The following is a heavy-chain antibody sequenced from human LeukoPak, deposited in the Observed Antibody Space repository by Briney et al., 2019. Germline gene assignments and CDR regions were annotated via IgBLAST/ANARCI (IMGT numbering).Heavy chain of an antibody. Sequence: GGSLRLSCAASGFTFSSYAMSWVRQAPGKGLEWVSAISDSGGSTYYADSVKGRFTISRDNAKNSLYLQMNSLRAEDTAVYYCASQGAIAAELDPWGQGTLVTVSS. D-gene: IGHD6-13*01. CDR1: GFTFSSYA. CDR2: ISDSGGST. V-gene: IGHV3-23*01. CDR3: ASQGAIAAELDP. J-gene: IGHJ5*02.